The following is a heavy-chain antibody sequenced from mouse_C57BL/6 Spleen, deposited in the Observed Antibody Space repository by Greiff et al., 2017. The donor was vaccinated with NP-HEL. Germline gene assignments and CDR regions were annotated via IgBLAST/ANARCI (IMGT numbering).Heavy chain of an antibody. V-gene: IGHV1-69*01. CDR3: ARSLKYYGSRGYFDV. D-gene: IGHD1-1*01. CDR2: IDPSDSST. CDR1: GYTFTSYW. Sequence: QVQLQQPGAELVMPGASVKLSCKASGYTFTSYWMHWVKQRPGQGLEWIGEIDPSDSSTNYNQKFKGKSTLTVAKSSSTAYMQLSSLTSEDSAVYYCARSLKYYGSRGYFDVWGTGTTVTVSS. J-gene: IGHJ1*03.